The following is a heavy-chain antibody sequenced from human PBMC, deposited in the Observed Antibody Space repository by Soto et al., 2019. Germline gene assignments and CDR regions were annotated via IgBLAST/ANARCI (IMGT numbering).Heavy chain of an antibody. J-gene: IGHJ6*02. Sequence: SETLSLTCTVSGGSISSYYWSWIRQPPGKGLEWIGYIYYSGSTNYNPSLKSRVTISVDTSKNQFSLKLSSVTAADTAVYYCASLSRGYPRYGMDVWGQGTTVTAP. CDR1: GGSISSYY. CDR2: IYYSGST. CDR3: ASLSRGYPRYGMDV. V-gene: IGHV4-59*01. D-gene: IGHD5-18*01.